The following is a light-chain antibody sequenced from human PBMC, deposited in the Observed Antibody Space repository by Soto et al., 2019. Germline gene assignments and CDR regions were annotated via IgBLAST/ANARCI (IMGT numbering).Light chain of an antibody. Sequence: EVVLTQSPGTLSLSPGERATLSCRASQSVSSSYLGWYQQKPGQAPRLLIYGASNRAAGIPDRFSGSASGTEFTLTISSLQSEDFEVYYCQQYSKWPPTFGQGTKVDI. J-gene: IGKJ1*01. CDR2: GAS. V-gene: IGKV3-20*01. CDR3: QQYSKWPPT. CDR1: QSVSSSY.